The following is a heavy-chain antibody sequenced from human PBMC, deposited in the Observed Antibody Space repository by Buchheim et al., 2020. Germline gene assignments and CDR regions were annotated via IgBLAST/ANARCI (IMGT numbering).Heavy chain of an antibody. CDR1: GFTFSSYA. Sequence: QVQLVESGGGVVQPGRSLRLSCAASGFTFSSYAMHWVRQAPGKGLEWVAVISYDGSNKYYADSVKGRFTISRDNSKNKLYLQMNSLRAEDTAVYYCARATNSGSYYFYYWGQGTL. J-gene: IGHJ4*02. V-gene: IGHV3-30*04. CDR2: ISYDGSNK. D-gene: IGHD1-26*01. CDR3: ARATNSGSYYFYY.